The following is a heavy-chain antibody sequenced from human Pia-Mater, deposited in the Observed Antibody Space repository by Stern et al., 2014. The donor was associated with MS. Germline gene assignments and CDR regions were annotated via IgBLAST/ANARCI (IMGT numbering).Heavy chain of an antibody. CDR2: ISWDGGST. CDR1: GFTFDDYT. J-gene: IGHJ4*02. Sequence: EVQLVESGGVVVQPGGSLRLSCAASGFTFDDYTMHWVRQAPGKCVEWVSLISWDGGSTSYADSVKGRFTISRDNSKNSLYLQMNSLRTEDTALYYCAKPITMIVVAESSYFDYWGQGTLVTVSS. V-gene: IGHV3-43*01. CDR3: AKPITMIVVAESSYFDY. D-gene: IGHD3-22*01.